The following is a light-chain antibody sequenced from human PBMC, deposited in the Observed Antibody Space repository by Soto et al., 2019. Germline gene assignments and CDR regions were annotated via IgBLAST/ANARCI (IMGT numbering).Light chain of an antibody. Sequence: EIVMTQSPATLSVSPGERAILSCRASKSVNNNLAWYQQKPGQAPRLLIYGASTRATGIPARFSGSGSGKEFTLSISSLQSEDFAIYYCQQYNNWPPLTFGGGTKVEIK. CDR2: GAS. J-gene: IGKJ4*01. CDR3: QQYNNWPPLT. V-gene: IGKV3-15*01. CDR1: KSVNNN.